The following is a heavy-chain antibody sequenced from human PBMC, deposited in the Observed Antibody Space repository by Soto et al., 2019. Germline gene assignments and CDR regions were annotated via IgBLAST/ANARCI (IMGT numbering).Heavy chain of an antibody. CDR3: AKDGSQYCSSTSCAKIPFDP. V-gene: IGHV3-23*01. CDR2: IRGSATTT. CDR1: GFTFSNYA. D-gene: IGHD2-2*01. Sequence: RLSCVASGFTFSNYAMSWVRQAPGKGLEWVSAIRGSATTTYYADSVKGRFTISRDNSKNTLYLQMNSLRAEDTAVYYCAKDGSQYCSSTSCAKIPFDPWGQGTLVPVSS. J-gene: IGHJ5*02.